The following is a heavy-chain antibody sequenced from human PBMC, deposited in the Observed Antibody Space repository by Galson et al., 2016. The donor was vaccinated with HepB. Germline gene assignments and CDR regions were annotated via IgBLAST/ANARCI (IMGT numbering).Heavy chain of an antibody. D-gene: IGHD1-26*01. Sequence: SLRLSCAASGLTLSTYDIQWVRQGTGKGLQWVSSIGKGGDTHYLGSVKGRFIISRDNAKNSLYLQMNSLRAEDTAVYYCAKYSGSYKGYDYWGQGTLVTVSS. J-gene: IGHJ4*02. CDR1: GLTLSTYD. CDR2: IGKGGDT. CDR3: AKYSGSYKGYDY. V-gene: IGHV3-13*01.